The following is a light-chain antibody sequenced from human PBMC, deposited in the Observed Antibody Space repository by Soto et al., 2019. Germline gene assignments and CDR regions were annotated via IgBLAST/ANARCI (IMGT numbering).Light chain of an antibody. V-gene: IGKV1-33*01. CDR1: QDISKY. J-gene: IGKJ1*01. CDR3: QQYDNLPRT. CDR2: DAS. Sequence: DIQMTQSPSSLSAFVGDRVTITCQASQDISKYLNWYQQKPGKAPKLLIYDASNLETGVPSRFSGSRSGKDFTVTISRLQPEDIATYYCQQYDNLPRTFGQGTKVEVK.